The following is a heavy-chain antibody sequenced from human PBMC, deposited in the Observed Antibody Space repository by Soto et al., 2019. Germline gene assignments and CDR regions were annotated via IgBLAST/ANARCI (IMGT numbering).Heavy chain of an antibody. CDR3: ANDRDDTLTATLHNRFDP. CDR1: GFTFSIYG. V-gene: IGHV3-30*18. CDR2: ISYDGTIK. J-gene: IGHJ5*02. Sequence: SLRLSCAASGFTFSIYGMHWVRQAPGKGLEWVAVISYDGTIKYYLDSVKGRFIISRDNSIDTLYLQMTSLRAEDTAVYYCANDRDDTLTATLHNRFDPWGQGT. D-gene: IGHD3-9*01.